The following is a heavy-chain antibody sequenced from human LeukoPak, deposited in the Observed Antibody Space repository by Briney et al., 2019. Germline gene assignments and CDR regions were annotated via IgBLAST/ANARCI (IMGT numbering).Heavy chain of an antibody. Sequence: GGSLRLSCAASGFTFSSYAMSWVRQAPGKGLEWVSAISGSGGSTYYADSVKGRFTISRDDSKNTLYLQMNSLRAEDTAVYYCAKAGLYCSGGSCYDWFDPWGQGTLVTVSS. CDR3: AKAGLYCSGGSCYDWFDP. CDR1: GFTFSSYA. V-gene: IGHV3-23*01. D-gene: IGHD2-15*01. J-gene: IGHJ5*02. CDR2: ISGSGGST.